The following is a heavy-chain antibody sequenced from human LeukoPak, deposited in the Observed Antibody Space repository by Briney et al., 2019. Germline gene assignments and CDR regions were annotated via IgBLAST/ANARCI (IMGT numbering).Heavy chain of an antibody. J-gene: IGHJ4*02. D-gene: IGHD3-3*01. CDR2: ISSSSSYI. V-gene: IGHV3-21*01. Sequence: GGSLRLSCAASGFTFSSYSMNWVRQAPGKGLEWVSSISSSSSYIYYADSVKGRFTISRDNAKNSLYLQMNSLRPEDTAVYYCARDLGVGEQIAGYWGQGTLVTVSS. CDR3: ARDLGVGEQIAGY. CDR1: GFTFSSYS.